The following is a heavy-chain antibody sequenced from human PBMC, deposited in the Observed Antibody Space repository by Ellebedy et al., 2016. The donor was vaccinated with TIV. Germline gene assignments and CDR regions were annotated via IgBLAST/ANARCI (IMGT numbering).Heavy chain of an antibody. CDR3: ARDTRFIDQRHNWFDP. CDR1: GFTFSDYA. V-gene: IGHV3-11*01. CDR2: ISSSGSTI. D-gene: IGHD2-2*01. J-gene: IGHJ5*02. Sequence: GGSLRLSCAASGFTFSDYAMSWIRQAPGKGLEWLSYISSSGSTIYYADSVKGRFTISRDNAKNSLYLQVNSLRAEDTAVYYCARDTRFIDQRHNWFDPWGQGTLVTVSS.